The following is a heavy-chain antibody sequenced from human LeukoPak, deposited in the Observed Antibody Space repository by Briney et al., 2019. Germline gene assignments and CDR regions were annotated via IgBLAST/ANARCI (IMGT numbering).Heavy chain of an antibody. D-gene: IGHD1-26*01. CDR3: ARVTGSYEPFDY. CDR2: IYYSGNT. V-gene: IGHV4-39*01. J-gene: IGHJ4*02. Sequence: SSETLSLTCTVSGVSISSSNSYWGWIRQPPGKGLEWIGSIYYSGNTYYNASLKSQVSISIDTSKNQFSLRLTSVTAADTAVYYCARVTGSYEPFDYWGQGTLVTVSS. CDR1: GVSISSSNSY.